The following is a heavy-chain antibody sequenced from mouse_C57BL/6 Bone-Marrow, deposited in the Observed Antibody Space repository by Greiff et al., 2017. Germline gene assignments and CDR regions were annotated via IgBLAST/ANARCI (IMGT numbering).Heavy chain of an antibody. CDR2: IHPNSGST. CDR1: GYTFTSYW. D-gene: IGHD4-1*01. CDR3: ARYWDGYFDV. J-gene: IGHJ1*03. Sequence: QVQLQQSGAELVKPGASVKLSCKASGYTFTSYWMHWVKQRPGQGLEWIGMIHPNSGSTNYNEKFKSKATLTVDKSSSTAYMQLSSLTSEDSAVYYCARYWDGYFDVWGTGTTVTVSS. V-gene: IGHV1-64*01.